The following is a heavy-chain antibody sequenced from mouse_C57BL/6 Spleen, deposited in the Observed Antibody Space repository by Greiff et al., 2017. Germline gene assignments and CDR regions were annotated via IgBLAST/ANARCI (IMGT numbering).Heavy chain of an antibody. J-gene: IGHJ3*01. CDR3: ARSGPFAY. D-gene: IGHD3-2*02. Sequence: EVQLQQSGPELVKPGASVKISCKASGYTFTDYYMNWVKQSHGKSLEWIGYINPNNGGTSYNQKFKGKATLTVDKSSSTAYMELRSLTSEDSAVYYCARSGPFAYWGQGTLVTVSA. V-gene: IGHV1-26*01. CDR1: GYTFTDYY. CDR2: INPNNGGT.